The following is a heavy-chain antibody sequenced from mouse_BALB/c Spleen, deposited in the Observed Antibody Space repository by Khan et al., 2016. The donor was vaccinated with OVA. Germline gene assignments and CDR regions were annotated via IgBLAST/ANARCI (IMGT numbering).Heavy chain of an antibody. CDR1: GFAFSSYD. Sequence: EVHLVESGGGLVKPGGSLKLSCAPSGFAFSSYDMSWVRQTPEKRLEWVATISGTGIYTYYPDSVKGRFTISRDNARNTLYLQMSSLRSEDTALYYCARPSYYGNPWFTYWGQGTLVTVS. J-gene: IGHJ3*01. CDR3: ARPSYYGNPWFTY. D-gene: IGHD2-10*01. CDR2: ISGTGIYT. V-gene: IGHV5-9*02.